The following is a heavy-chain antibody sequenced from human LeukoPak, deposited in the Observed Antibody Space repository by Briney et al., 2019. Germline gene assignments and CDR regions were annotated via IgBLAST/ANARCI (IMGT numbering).Heavy chain of an antibody. J-gene: IGHJ4*02. D-gene: IGHD6-13*01. CDR3: ASGRQLGY. Sequence: GSLSLSCAASGFTFSNYWMSWVRQAPGKGLEWVANIREDGSEKYYVDSVKGRFTISRDNARNSLYLQMNSLRAEDTAVYYCASGRQLGYWGQGTLVTVSS. CDR1: GFTFSNYW. CDR2: IREDGSEK. V-gene: IGHV3-7*01.